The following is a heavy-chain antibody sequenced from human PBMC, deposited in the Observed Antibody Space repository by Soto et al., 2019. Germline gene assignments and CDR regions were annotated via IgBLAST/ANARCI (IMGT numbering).Heavy chain of an antibody. CDR2: IIPIPGTA. D-gene: IGHD2-2*01. CDR1: GGTFSSYA. V-gene: IGHV1-69*01. Sequence: QVQLVQSGAEVKKPGSSVKVSCKASGGTFSSYAISWVRQAPGQGLEWMGGIIPIPGTANYAQKFQGRVTITADESTRTAYMELSSLRSEDTAVYYCASSPGSSTSLEIYYYYYYGMDVWGQGTTVTVSS. CDR3: ASSPGSSTSLEIYYYYYYGMDV. J-gene: IGHJ6*02.